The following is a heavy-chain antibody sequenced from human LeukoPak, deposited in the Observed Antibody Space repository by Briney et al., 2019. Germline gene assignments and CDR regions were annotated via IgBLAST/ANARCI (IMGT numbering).Heavy chain of an antibody. V-gene: IGHV3-64D*06. D-gene: IGHD1-1*01. Sequence: GGSLRLSCSPSGFTSSGYAMHWVRQAPGKGLEYVSAISSIGGSTYYADSVKGRFTISRDNSKNTLYLQMSSLRAEDTAVYYCVKDATGTRFDPWGQGTLVTVSS. J-gene: IGHJ5*02. CDR3: VKDATGTRFDP. CDR2: ISSIGGST. CDR1: GFTSSGYA.